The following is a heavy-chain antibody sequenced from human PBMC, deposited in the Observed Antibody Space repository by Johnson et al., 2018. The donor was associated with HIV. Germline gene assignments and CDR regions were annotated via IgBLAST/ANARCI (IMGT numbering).Heavy chain of an antibody. D-gene: IGHD2-15*01. V-gene: IGHV3-30*19. CDR1: GFTISSSG. CDR2: ISYDGSNK. J-gene: IGHJ3*02. Sequence: VHLVESGGGVAQPGGSLRLSCAALGFTISSSGMHWVRQAPGKGLEWVAVISYDGSNKYYADSVKGRFTISRDNSKNTLYLQMNSLRAEDTAVYYCAGGRIGAFDIWGQGTMVTVSS. CDR3: AGGRIGAFDI.